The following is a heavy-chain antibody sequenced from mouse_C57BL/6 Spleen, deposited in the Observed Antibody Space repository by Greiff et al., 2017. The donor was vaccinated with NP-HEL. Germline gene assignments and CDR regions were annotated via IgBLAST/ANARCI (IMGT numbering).Heavy chain of an antibody. CDR1: GFNIKDYY. CDR2: IDPEDGET. J-gene: IGHJ4*01. V-gene: IGHV14-2*01. CDR3: GREGYAMDY. Sequence: EVKLVESGAELVKPGASVKLSCTASGFNIKDYYMHWVKQRPEQGLEWIGRIDPEDGETKYAPNFPGKATITADTSSNTAYLQLSSLTSEDTAVYYCGREGYAMDYWGQGTSVTVSS.